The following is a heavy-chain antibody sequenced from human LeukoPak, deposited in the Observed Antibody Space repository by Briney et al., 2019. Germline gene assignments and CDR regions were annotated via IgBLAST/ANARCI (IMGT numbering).Heavy chain of an antibody. CDR3: VITMVRGVPYYFDY. J-gene: IGHJ4*02. V-gene: IGHV1-2*02. CDR1: GYTFTGYY. D-gene: IGHD3-10*01. CDR2: INPNSGGT. Sequence: GASVKVSCKASGYTFTGYYMHWVRQAPGQGLEWMGWINPNSGGTNYAQKFQGRVTMTRDTSISTAYMELSRLRSDDTAVYYCVITMVRGVPYYFDYWGQGTLVTVSS.